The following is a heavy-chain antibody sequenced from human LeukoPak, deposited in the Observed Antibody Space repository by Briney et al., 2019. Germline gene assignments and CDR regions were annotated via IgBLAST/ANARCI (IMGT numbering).Heavy chain of an antibody. CDR3: ARSGYCSGGSCQGGFDY. CDR2: IIPIFGTA. CDR1: GGTFSSYA. J-gene: IGHJ4*02. Sequence: ASVKVSCTASGGTFSSYAISWVRQAPGQGLEWMGGIIPIFGTANYAQKFQGRVTITADESTSTAYMELSSLRSEDTAVYYCARSGYCSGGSCQGGFDYWGQGTLVTVSS. D-gene: IGHD2-15*01. V-gene: IGHV1-69*13.